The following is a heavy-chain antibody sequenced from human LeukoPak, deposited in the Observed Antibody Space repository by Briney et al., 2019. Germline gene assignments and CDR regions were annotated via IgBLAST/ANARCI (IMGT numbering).Heavy chain of an antibody. CDR1: GGSISRSNW. J-gene: IGHJ4*02. CDR2: IYHSGST. D-gene: IGHD4-11*01. V-gene: IGHV4-4*03. Sequence: PETLSLTCAVSGGSISRSNWWSWVRQPPGKGLEWIGEIYHSGSTHYNPYLKSRVTISIDKSKNQFSLRLSSVTVADTAVYYCARVDDYSNYGAVGYFDYWGQGTLVTVSS. CDR3: ARVDDYSNYGAVGYFDY.